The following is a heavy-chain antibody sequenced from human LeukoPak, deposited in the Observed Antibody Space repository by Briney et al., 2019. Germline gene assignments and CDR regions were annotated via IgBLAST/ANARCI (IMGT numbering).Heavy chain of an antibody. Sequence: SGGSLRLSCAASGFTVSNNYMSWVRQAPGKGLEWVSVMYSGGGTYYADPVKGRFTISRDHSNNTLYLHMNSLRAEDTAMYYCARLEWLPNDSWGQGTLVTVSS. V-gene: IGHV3-66*04. J-gene: IGHJ4*02. CDR3: ARLEWLPNDS. D-gene: IGHD5-12*01. CDR2: MYSGGGT. CDR1: GFTVSNNY.